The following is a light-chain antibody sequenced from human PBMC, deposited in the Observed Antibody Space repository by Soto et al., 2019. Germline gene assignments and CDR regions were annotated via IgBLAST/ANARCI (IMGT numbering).Light chain of an antibody. J-gene: IGKJ4*01. Sequence: IQLTQSPSSLSASVGDRVTITCRASQGISSYLAWYQQKPGKAPKLLIYGASTLQNGVPSRFSGSGSGTDFPLTISSLQPEDFATYYCQQLNSYLSLTFGGGTKVEIK. CDR2: GAS. CDR3: QQLNSYLSLT. V-gene: IGKV1-9*01. CDR1: QGISSY.